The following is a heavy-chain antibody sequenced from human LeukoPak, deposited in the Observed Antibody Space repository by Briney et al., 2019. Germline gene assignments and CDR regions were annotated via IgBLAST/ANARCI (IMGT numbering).Heavy chain of an antibody. V-gene: IGHV3-23*01. CDR2: IRSSGGDT. J-gene: IGHJ4*02. CDR1: GFAFGSFV. CDR3: AKWHEGAMDYSDY. Sequence: GGSLRLSCAASGFAFGSFVMSWVRQAPAKGLEWVSTIRSSGGDTYYADSVKGRFTISRDNSKNTLYLEMSSLRVEDTAIYYCAKWHEGAMDYSDYWGQGTLVTVSS. D-gene: IGHD3-16*01.